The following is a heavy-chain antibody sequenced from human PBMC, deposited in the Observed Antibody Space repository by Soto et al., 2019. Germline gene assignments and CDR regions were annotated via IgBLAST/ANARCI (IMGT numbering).Heavy chain of an antibody. Sequence: QIQLVQSGAEVKKPGASVKVSCKASGYTFSSIGISWVRQAPGQWLEWMGWISPYKGNTHYAQGLQGRVTMTTDTSTRTAYMELRSLRSDDTAVYYCARDLDASGSYYTDYWGQGTLVTVSS. D-gene: IGHD3-10*01. V-gene: IGHV1-18*01. J-gene: IGHJ4*02. CDR3: ARDLDASGSYYTDY. CDR2: ISPYKGNT. CDR1: GYTFSSIG.